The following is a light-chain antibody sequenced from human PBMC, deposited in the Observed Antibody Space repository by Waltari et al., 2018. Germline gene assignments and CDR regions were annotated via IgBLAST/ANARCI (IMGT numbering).Light chain of an antibody. V-gene: IGLV3-21*04. CDR1: TIESQS. Sequence: YVLSQPPSVSVAPGQPAIIPCGGTTIESQSVHWYQQKAGQAPVMVMFYDSDRPSAIPDRFSGSNSGNTATLTITRVEAGDEADYFCQVWDSSSDPPYVFGPGTTVTVL. J-gene: IGLJ1*01. CDR3: QVWDSSSDPPYV. CDR2: YDS.